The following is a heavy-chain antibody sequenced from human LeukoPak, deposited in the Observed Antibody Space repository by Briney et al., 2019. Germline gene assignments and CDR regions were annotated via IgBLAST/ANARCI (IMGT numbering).Heavy chain of an antibody. Sequence: GGSLRLSCAASGFTFSSYWMSWVRQAPGKGLEWVANIKQDGSEKYCVDSVKGRFTISRDNAKNSLYLQMNSLRAEDTAVYYCARGQDSSGWYLYYFDYWGQGTLVTVSS. CDR1: GFTFSSYW. CDR2: IKQDGSEK. V-gene: IGHV3-7*01. D-gene: IGHD6-19*01. CDR3: ARGQDSSGWYLYYFDY. J-gene: IGHJ4*02.